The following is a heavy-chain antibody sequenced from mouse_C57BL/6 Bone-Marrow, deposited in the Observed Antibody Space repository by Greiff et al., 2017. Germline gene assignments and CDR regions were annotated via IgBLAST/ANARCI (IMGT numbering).Heavy chain of an antibody. J-gene: IGHJ3*01. CDR3: ARDRGITTVVAPFAY. Sequence: DVPLQESGPGLVKPSQSLSLTCSVTGYSITSGYYWNWIRQFPGNKLEWMGYISYDGSNNYNPSLKNRNSITRDTSKNQFFLKLNSVTTEDTATYYCARDRGITTVVAPFAYWGQGTLVTVSA. CDR2: ISYDGSN. D-gene: IGHD1-1*01. CDR1: GYSITSGYY. V-gene: IGHV3-6*01.